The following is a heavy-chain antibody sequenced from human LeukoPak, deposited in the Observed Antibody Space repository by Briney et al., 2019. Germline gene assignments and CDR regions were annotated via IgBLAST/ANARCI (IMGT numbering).Heavy chain of an antibody. CDR2: ISSSGSTI. J-gene: IGHJ4*02. CDR1: GFTFSDYY. Sequence: GGSLRLSCAASGFTFSDYYMSWIRQAPGKRLEWVSYISSSGSTIYYADSVKGRFTISRDNAQNSLYLQMNSLRAEDTAVYYCARSDSSGPLNFDYWGQGTLVTVSS. V-gene: IGHV3-11*01. D-gene: IGHD3-22*01. CDR3: ARSDSSGPLNFDY.